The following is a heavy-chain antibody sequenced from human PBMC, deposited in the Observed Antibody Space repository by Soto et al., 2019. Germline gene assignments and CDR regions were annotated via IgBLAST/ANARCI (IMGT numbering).Heavy chain of an antibody. Sequence: PSETLSLTCTVSGDSISPFSWGWVRHPPRKGLQRVGYISYFGNTNYNPSLKSRVTISLDTSKNQFSLQLSSVTAAGTAIIFCARDGSTVDEEGAFDYWGQGTLGTVSS. J-gene: IGHJ4*02. CDR3: ARDGSTVDEEGAFDY. CDR2: ISYFGNT. V-gene: IGHV4-59*12. D-gene: IGHD1-26*01. CDR1: GDSISPFS.